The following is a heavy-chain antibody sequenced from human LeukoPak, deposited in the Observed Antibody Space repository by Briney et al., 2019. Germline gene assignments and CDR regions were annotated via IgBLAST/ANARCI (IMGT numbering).Heavy chain of an antibody. D-gene: IGHD5-12*01. V-gene: IGHV3-7*01. CDR3: ARWGQTSGYYYVDN. J-gene: IGHJ4*02. CDR2: INQDGSVK. CDR1: GFTLSSNW. Sequence: PGGSLRLSCGASGFTLSSNWMTGVRQAPGRGLEWVASINQDGSVKYYVDSVKGRFTISRDNARNSLSLQMNSLGVEDTAVYFCARWGQTSGYYYVDNWGQGTLVTVSS.